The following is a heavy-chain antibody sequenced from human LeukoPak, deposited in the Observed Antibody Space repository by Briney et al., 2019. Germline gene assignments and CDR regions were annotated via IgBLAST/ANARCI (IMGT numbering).Heavy chain of an antibody. D-gene: IGHD1-14*01. V-gene: IGHV3-21*01. J-gene: IGHJ4*02. CDR2: ISSSTTYI. CDR3: ASEFRPEGY. CDR1: GFTFTDYA. Sequence: GGSLRLSCAASGFTFTDYAMNWVRQAPGQGLEWVSSISSSTTYIRYADSVEGRFTISRDNGENTLYLQMNSLRVEDTAVYYCASEFRPEGYWGQGTLVTVSS.